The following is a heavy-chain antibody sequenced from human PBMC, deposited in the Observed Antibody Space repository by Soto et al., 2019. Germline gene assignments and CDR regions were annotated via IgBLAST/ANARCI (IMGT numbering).Heavy chain of an antibody. CDR2: IYNSVST. Sequence: QVQLQEWGPGLVKPSQTLSLTCTVSGGSISSGGYYWSWIRQHPGKGLEWIGYIYNSVSTNYNPSHKSRLTISVDTSKNQFSLELSSVTAADTAVYYCARDLSNEIFGVEGFDLWGQGTLVTVSS. J-gene: IGHJ5*02. CDR3: ARDLSNEIFGVEGFDL. CDR1: GGSISSGGYY. V-gene: IGHV4-31*03. D-gene: IGHD3-3*01.